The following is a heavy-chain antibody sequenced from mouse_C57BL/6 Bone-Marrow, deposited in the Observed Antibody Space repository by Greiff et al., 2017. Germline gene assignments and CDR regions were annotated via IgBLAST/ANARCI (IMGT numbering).Heavy chain of an antibody. V-gene: IGHV1-61*01. Sequence: QVHVKQPGAELVRPGSSVKLSCKASGYTFTSYWMDWVKQRPGQGLEWIGNIYPSDSETHYNQKFKDKATLTVDKSSSTAYMQLSSLTSEDSAVYYCARALWSDYWGQGTTLTVSS. J-gene: IGHJ2*01. D-gene: IGHD1-1*02. CDR2: IYPSDSET. CDR3: ARALWSDY. CDR1: GYTFTSYW.